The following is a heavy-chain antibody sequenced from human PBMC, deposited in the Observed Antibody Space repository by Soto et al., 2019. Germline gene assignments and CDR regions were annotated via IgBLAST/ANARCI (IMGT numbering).Heavy chain of an antibody. Sequence: EVQLVESGGGLVKPGGSLRLSCAASGFTFSSYSMNWVRQAPGKGLEWVSSISSSSSYIYYADSVKGRFTISRDNAKNSLYLQMNSLRAEDTAVYYCARDPGSSSGLGNYWGQGTLVTVSS. CDR2: ISSSSSYI. J-gene: IGHJ4*02. V-gene: IGHV3-21*01. CDR1: GFTFSSYS. CDR3: ARDPGSSSGLGNY. D-gene: IGHD6-6*01.